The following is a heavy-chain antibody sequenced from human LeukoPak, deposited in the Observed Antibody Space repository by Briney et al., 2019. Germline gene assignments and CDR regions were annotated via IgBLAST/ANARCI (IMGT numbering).Heavy chain of an antibody. CDR3: ARAAGEDYGDYVSSIFDQ. CDR2: ISVNSRTI. J-gene: IGHJ4*02. V-gene: IGHV3-48*01. D-gene: IGHD4-17*01. CDR1: GFSFSRYS. Sequence: GGSLRLSCAASGFSFSRYSSNWVRQAPGKGLDWVSYISVNSRTIYYADSVKGRFTISRDNAKNSLYLQLNSLRAEDTAVYYCARAAGEDYGDYVSSIFDQWGQGTLVTVSS.